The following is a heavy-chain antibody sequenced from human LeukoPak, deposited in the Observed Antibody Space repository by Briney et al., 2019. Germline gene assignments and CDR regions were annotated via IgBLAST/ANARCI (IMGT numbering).Heavy chain of an antibody. Sequence: SETLSLTCTVSGGSISSSSYYWGWSRQPPGKGLEWIGSIYYSGSTYYNPSLKSRVTISVDTSKNQFSLKLSSVTAADTAVYYCARAAESGVVPPYWFDPWGQGTLVTVSS. CDR2: IYYSGST. D-gene: IGHD2-2*01. CDR1: GGSISSSSYY. CDR3: ARAAESGVVPPYWFDP. V-gene: IGHV4-39*07. J-gene: IGHJ5*02.